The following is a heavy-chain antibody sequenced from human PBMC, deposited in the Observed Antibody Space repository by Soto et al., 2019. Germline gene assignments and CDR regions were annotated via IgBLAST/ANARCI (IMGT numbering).Heavy chain of an antibody. CDR1: GFTFSSYG. CDR3: AMNSGYCSGGSCYGGAFDI. J-gene: IGHJ3*02. CDR2: ISGSGGST. V-gene: IGHV3-23*01. D-gene: IGHD2-15*01. Sequence: GGSLRLSCAASGFTFSSYGMHWVRQAPGKGLEWVSAISGSGGSTYYADSVKGRFTISRDNSKNTLYLQMNSLRAEDTAVYYCAMNSGYCSGGSCYGGAFDIWGQGTMVTVSS.